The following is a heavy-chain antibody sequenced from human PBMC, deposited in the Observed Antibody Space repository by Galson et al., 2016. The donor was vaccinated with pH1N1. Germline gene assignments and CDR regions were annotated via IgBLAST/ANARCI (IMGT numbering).Heavy chain of an antibody. CDR3: ARFLYGGYSNWFDP. J-gene: IGHJ5*02. CDR2: IYWNDDK. V-gene: IGHV2-5*01. D-gene: IGHD4-17*01. Sequence: PALVKPTQTLTLTCTFSGFSLSTSGVTVGWIRQPPGKALEWLALIYWNDDKRYSPSLKSRLTIIKDTSKNQVVLTMTNMDPVDTATYYCARFLYGGYSNWFDPWGQGTLVTVSS. CDR1: GFSLSTSGVT.